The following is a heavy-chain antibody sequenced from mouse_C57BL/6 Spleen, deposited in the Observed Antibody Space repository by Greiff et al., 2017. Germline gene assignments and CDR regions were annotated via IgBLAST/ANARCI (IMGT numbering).Heavy chain of an antibody. CDR3: IMVTTLFDY. J-gene: IGHJ2*01. Sequence: VQLQQPGAELVKPGASVKMSCKTSGYTFTSYWMHWVKQRPGQGLEWIGAIYPGNSDTSYNQKFKGKAKLTAVTSASTAYMELSSLTNEDSAVYYCIMVTTLFDYWGQGTTLTVSS. D-gene: IGHD2-2*01. CDR1: GYTFTSYW. V-gene: IGHV1-5*01. CDR2: IYPGNSDT.